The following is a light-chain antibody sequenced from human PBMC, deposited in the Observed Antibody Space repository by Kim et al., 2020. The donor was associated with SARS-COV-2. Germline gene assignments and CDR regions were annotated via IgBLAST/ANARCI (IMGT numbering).Light chain of an antibody. V-gene: IGKV3-15*01. CDR2: GAS. CDR1: QSVNRN. J-gene: IGKJ4*01. CDR3: QQYQRWPLT. Sequence: VSPGERATLSCRASQSVNRNLAWYQRKPGQPPRLLIYGASTRATGIPDRFSGSGSGTEFTLTISSLQSDDLAVYFCQQYQRWPLTFGGGTKVDIK.